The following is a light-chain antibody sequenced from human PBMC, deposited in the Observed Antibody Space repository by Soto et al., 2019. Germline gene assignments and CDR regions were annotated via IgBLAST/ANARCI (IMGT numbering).Light chain of an antibody. V-gene: IGLV2-8*01. J-gene: IGLJ2*01. CDR3: SSYVGDNNVV. CDR1: STDANDYNY. Sequence: QSALTQPPSASGSPGQSVTISCTGASTDANDYNYVSWYQQYPGKAPKLINYEVIRRPSGVPDRFSGSKTGNTASLTVSGLQAEDEANYYCSSYVGDNNVVFGGGTKLTVL. CDR2: EVI.